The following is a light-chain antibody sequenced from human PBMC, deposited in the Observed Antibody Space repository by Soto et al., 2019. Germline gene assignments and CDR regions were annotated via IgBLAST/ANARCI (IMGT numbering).Light chain of an antibody. CDR3: CSYAGSSTVYV. CDR1: SSDVGSYNL. J-gene: IGLJ1*01. Sequence: QSVLTQPASVSGSPGQSITISCTGTSSDVGSYNLVSWYQQLPGKAPKLMIFGGTKRPSGVSSRFSGSKSGNTASLTISGLQAEDEADYYCCSYAGSSTVYVFGTGTKVTVL. CDR2: GGT. V-gene: IGLV2-23*01.